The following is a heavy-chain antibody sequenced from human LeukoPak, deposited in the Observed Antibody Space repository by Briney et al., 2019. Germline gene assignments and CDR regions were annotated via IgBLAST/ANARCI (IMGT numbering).Heavy chain of an antibody. CDR1: GYTFTSYY. CDR2: INPSGGST. V-gene: IGHV1-46*01. Sequence: ASVKVSCKASGYTFTSYYMYWVRQAPGQGLEWMGIINPSGGSTRYAQKFQGRVTMTRDMSTSTVYMELSSLRSDDTAVYYCARDYGIQNPYDAFDIWGQGTMVTVSS. J-gene: IGHJ3*02. CDR3: ARDYGIQNPYDAFDI. D-gene: IGHD4-17*01.